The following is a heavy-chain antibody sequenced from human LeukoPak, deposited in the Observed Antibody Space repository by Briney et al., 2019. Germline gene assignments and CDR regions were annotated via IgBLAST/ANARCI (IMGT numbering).Heavy chain of an antibody. CDR1: GGSISSGGYY. D-gene: IGHD3-10*01. V-gene: IGHV4-30-2*01. CDR3: ARLRWEWFGETPVRWFDP. J-gene: IGHJ5*02. CDR2: IYHSGST. Sequence: SETLSLTCTVSGGSISSGGYYWSWIRQPPGKGLEWIGYIYHSGSTYYNPSLKSRVTISVDRSKNQFSLKLSSVTAADTAVYYCARLRWEWFGETPVRWFDPWGQGTLVTVSS.